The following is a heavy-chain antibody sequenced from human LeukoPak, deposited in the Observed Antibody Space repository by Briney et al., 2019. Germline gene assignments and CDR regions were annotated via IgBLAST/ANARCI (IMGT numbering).Heavy chain of an antibody. CDR1: GGSISSSSYY. J-gene: IGHJ4*02. V-gene: IGHV4-39*07. D-gene: IGHD3-22*01. Sequence: SETLSLTCTVSGGSISSSSYYWGWIRQPPGKGLEWIGSIYYSGSTYYNPSLKSRVTISVDTSKNQFSLKLSSVTAADTAVYYCARAPGTNYYDSSGYTFDYWGQGTLVTVSS. CDR2: IYYSGST. CDR3: ARAPGTNYYDSSGYTFDY.